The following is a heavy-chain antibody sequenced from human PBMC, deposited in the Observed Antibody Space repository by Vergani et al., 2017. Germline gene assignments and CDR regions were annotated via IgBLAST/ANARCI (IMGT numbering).Heavy chain of an antibody. J-gene: IGHJ4*02. Sequence: EVQLVESGGGLVQPGGSLRLSCAASGFTFSSYWMSWVRQAPGKGLEWVAKIKQDGSENYYVDSVKGRFTISRDNAKNSLYLQMNSLRAEDTAVYYCARVRYDSSFDYWGQGTLVTVSS. CDR1: GFTFSSYW. CDR2: IKQDGSEN. CDR3: ARVRYDSSFDY. D-gene: IGHD3-3*01. V-gene: IGHV3-7*01.